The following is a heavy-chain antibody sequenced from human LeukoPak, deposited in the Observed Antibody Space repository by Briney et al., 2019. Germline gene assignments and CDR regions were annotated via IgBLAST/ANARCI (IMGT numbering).Heavy chain of an antibody. J-gene: IGHJ4*02. Sequence: SETLSLTCTVSGGSISSSSYYWGWIRQPPGKGLEWIGSIYYSGSTYYNPSLKSRVTISVDTSKNQFSLKLSSVTAADTAVYYCARGTWGLCFGELPNFDYWGQGTLVTVSS. CDR2: IYYSGST. CDR1: GGSISSSSYY. CDR3: ARGTWGLCFGELPNFDY. V-gene: IGHV4-39*07. D-gene: IGHD3-10*01.